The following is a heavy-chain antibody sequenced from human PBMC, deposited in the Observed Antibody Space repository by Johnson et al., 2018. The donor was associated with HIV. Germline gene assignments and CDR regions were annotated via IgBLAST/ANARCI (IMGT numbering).Heavy chain of an antibody. CDR2: ISGNGAST. V-gene: IGHV3-64*01. CDR3: TTHSGSYDFDI. D-gene: IGHD1-26*01. J-gene: IGHJ3*02. Sequence: VQLVESGGGVVQPGRSLRLSCAASGFTVSSNYMSWVRQAPGKGLEYVSAISGNGASTYYANSVKGRFTISRDDSKNTLYLQMNSLKTEDTAVYYCTTHSGSYDFDILGQGTMVTVSS. CDR1: GFTVSSNY.